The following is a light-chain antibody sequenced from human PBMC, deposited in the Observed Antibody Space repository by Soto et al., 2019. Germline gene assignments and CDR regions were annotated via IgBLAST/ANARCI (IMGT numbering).Light chain of an antibody. V-gene: IGKV1-9*01. CDR3: QQLNSYTRT. CDR1: QGISSY. J-gene: IGKJ1*01. Sequence: IQWTQSPSSLSASVGDRVTITCRASQGISSYLAWYQKKPGKAPKTLIYAASTLQSGVPSRFSGSGSGTDFNLTISRLQAEDFATYECQQLNSYTRTFGQGTKVDIK. CDR2: AAS.